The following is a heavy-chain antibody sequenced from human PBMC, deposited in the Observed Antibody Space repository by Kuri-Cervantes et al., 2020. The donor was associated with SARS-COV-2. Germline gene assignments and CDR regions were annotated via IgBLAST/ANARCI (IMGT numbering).Heavy chain of an antibody. D-gene: IGHD3-3*01. CDR1: GYTFITYP. V-gene: IGHV1-46*01. CDR3: ASCRFTRSRYQCYFDY. Sequence: ASVKVSCKASGYTFITYPIHWVRQAPGQALEWMGIINPSGGNTSYAQKFQGRVTMTRDTSTSTVYMELSSLRSEDTAVYYCASCRFTRSRYQCYFDYWGQGTLVTVSS. J-gene: IGHJ4*02. CDR2: INPSGGNT.